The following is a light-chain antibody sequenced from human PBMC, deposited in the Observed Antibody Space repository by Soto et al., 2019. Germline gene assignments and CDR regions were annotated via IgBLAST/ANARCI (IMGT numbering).Light chain of an antibody. CDR1: SSDVGGYNY. CDR3: CSYAGGLYV. V-gene: IGLV2-11*01. Sequence: QSALTQPRSVSGSPGQSVTISCTGTSSDVGGYNYVSWYQQHPGKAPKLMIYDVSKRPSGVPDRFSGSKSGNTASLTISGLQAEDGADNYCCSYAGGLYVCETGTRV. CDR2: DVS. J-gene: IGLJ1*01.